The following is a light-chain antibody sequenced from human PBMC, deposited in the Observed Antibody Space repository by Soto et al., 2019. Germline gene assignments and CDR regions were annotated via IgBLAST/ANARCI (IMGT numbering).Light chain of an antibody. J-gene: IGKJ4*01. Sequence: DIQMTQSPSTLSAFVGARVTITCRASQSVNSWLAWYQQRPGKAPQLLIYDASTLESGVPSRFSGSGSGTEFTLTISSLQPDDFATYYCHQYNSYHTFGGGTKVDIK. V-gene: IGKV1-5*01. CDR1: QSVNSW. CDR3: HQYNSYHT. CDR2: DAS.